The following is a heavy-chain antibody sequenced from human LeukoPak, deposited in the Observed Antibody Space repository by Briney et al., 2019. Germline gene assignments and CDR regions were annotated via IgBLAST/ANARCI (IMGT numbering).Heavy chain of an antibody. Sequence: PSETLSLTCAVYGGSFSGYYWSWIRQPPGKGLEWIGEINHSGSTNYNPSLKSRVTISVDTSKNQFSLKLSSVTAADTAVYYCARAWGDGYNPKYDFDYWGQGTLVTVSS. CDR3: ARAWGDGYNPKYDFDY. CDR1: GGSFSGYY. J-gene: IGHJ4*02. D-gene: IGHD5-24*01. CDR2: INHSGST. V-gene: IGHV4-34*01.